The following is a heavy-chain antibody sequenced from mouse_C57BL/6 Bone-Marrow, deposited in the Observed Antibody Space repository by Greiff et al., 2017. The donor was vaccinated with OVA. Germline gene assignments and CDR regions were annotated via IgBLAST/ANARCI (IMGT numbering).Heavy chain of an antibody. D-gene: IGHD4-1*01. V-gene: IGHV1-18*01. CDR2: INPNNGGT. CDR3: AGARTGTGEFDY. CDR1: GYTFTDYN. J-gene: IGHJ2*01. Sequence: QLQQSGPELVKPGASVKIPCKASGYTFTDYNMDCVKQSHGKSLEWIGDINPNNGGTIYNQKFKGKATLTVDKSSSTAYMELRSLTSEDTAVYYCAGARTGTGEFDYWGQGTTLTVSS.